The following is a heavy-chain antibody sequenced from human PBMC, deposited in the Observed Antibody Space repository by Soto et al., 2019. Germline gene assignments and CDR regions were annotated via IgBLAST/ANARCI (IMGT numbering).Heavy chain of an antibody. CDR1: GGTFSSYA. CDR2: IIPIFGTA. Sequence: SVKVSCKASGGTFSSYAISWVRQAPGQGLEWMGGIIPIFGTANYAQKFQGRVTITADESTSTAYMELSSLRSEDTAVYYCARLYYDSSGPHLAAFDIWGQGTMVTVSS. CDR3: ARLYYDSSGPHLAAFDI. J-gene: IGHJ3*02. D-gene: IGHD3-22*01. V-gene: IGHV1-69*13.